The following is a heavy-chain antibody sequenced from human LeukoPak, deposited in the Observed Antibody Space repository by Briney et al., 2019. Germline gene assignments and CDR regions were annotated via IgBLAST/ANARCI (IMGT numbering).Heavy chain of an antibody. CDR1: GFTFSSYV. J-gene: IGHJ3*02. D-gene: IGHD1-20*01. CDR3: AKDMYNWNRAVAFDM. Sequence: GRSLRLSCAASGFTFSSYVMSWVRQPPGKGREWVSAISSIGGSTYYADSVKGRFTISRDNSKNTLYLQMNSLRAENTAVYYCAKDMYNWNRAVAFDMWGQGTMVTVSS. V-gene: IGHV3-23*01. CDR2: ISSIGGST.